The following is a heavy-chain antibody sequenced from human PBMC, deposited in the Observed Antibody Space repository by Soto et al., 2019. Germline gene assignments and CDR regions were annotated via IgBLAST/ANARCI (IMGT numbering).Heavy chain of an antibody. CDR2: SRNKANSHAT. CDR1: GFTFSGSA. D-gene: IGHD3-16*02. J-gene: IGHJ6*01. Sequence: GGSLRLSCGASGFTFSGSALHWVRQASGKGMEWVGRSRNKANSHATAYGASVKGRFTVSRDDSKNTAYLQMNSLKTEDTAVNSCATPLSPPYGMDVWGQGSTLTVS. CDR3: ATPLSPPYGMDV. V-gene: IGHV3-73*01.